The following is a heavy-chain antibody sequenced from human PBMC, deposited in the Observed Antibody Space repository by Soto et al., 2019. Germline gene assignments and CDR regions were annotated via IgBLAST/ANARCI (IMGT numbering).Heavy chain of an antibody. D-gene: IGHD2-21*02. Sequence: SVKVSCKASGGTFSSYAISWVRQAPGQGLEWMGGIIPIFGTANYAQKFQGRVTITADESTSTAYMELSSLRSEDTAVYYCARAFCGGDCYSTYNWFDPWGQGTLVTVSS. CDR3: ARAFCGGDCYSTYNWFDP. CDR2: IIPIFGTA. CDR1: GGTFSSYA. V-gene: IGHV1-69*13. J-gene: IGHJ5*02.